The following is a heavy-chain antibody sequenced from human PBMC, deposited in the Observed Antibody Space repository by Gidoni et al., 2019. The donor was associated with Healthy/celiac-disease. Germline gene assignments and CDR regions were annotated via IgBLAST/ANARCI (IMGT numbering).Heavy chain of an antibody. CDR2: IRGSGGST. CDR3: AKDVELVCLF. V-gene: IGHV3-23*01. J-gene: IGHJ4*02. CDR1: GFPFSSYA. D-gene: IGHD6-6*01. Sequence: EVQLLESGGVLVQPGGSLRVSCAASGFPFSSYAMSWVRQAPGKGLVWVSAIRGSGGSTYYADSVKGRFTISRDNSKNTLYLQMNSLRAEDTAVYYCAKDVELVCLFWGQGTLVTVSS.